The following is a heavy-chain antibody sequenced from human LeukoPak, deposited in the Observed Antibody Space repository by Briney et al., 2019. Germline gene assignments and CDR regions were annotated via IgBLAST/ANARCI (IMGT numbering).Heavy chain of an antibody. Sequence: PSETLSLTCTVSGGSISSYYWCWIRQPPGKGLEWIGYIYYSGSTNYNPSLKSRVTISVDTSKNQFSLKLSSVTAADTAVYYCASGRYCSGGSCYGIPNYWGQGTLVTVSS. J-gene: IGHJ4*02. D-gene: IGHD2-15*01. V-gene: IGHV4-59*08. CDR1: GGSISSYY. CDR3: ASGRYCSGGSCYGIPNY. CDR2: IYYSGST.